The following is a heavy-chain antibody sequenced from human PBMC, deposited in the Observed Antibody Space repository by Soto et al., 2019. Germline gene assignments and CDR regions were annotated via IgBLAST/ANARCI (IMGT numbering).Heavy chain of an antibody. D-gene: IGHD3-10*01. V-gene: IGHV3-30-3*01. J-gene: IGHJ4*02. CDR2: ISYDGSNK. CDR3: ARITLVDY. Sequence: PGGSLRLSCAASGFTFSSYAMHWVRQAPGKGLEWVAVISYDGSNKYYADSVKGRFTISRDNSKNTLYLQMNSLRAEDTAVYYCARITLVDYWGQGTLVTVSS. CDR1: GFTFSSYA.